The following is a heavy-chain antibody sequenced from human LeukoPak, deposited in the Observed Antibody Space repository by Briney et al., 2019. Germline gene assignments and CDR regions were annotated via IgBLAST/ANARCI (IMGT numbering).Heavy chain of an antibody. CDR1: GYTFTCYY. Sequence: ASVKVSCKASGYTFTCYYMHWVRQAPGQGLEWMGIINPSGGSTSYAQKFQGRVTMTRDTSTSTVYMELSSLRSEDTAVYYCARDFGHSSYCSGGSCYPEVDYWGQGTLVTVSS. V-gene: IGHV1-46*01. D-gene: IGHD2-15*01. CDR2: INPSGGST. J-gene: IGHJ4*02. CDR3: ARDFGHSSYCSGGSCYPEVDY.